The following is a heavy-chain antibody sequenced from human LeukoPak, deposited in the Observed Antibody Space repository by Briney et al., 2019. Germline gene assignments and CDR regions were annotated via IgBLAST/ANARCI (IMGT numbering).Heavy chain of an antibody. J-gene: IGHJ3*02. CDR3: ARAGWTDALDI. V-gene: IGHV1-2*06. CDR2: INPNSGGT. CDR1: GHTFTTYY. Sequence: ASVKVSCKASGHTFTTYYMHWVRQAPGQGLEWMGRINPNSGGTDYAQKFQGRVTMTRDTSISTLYMELGSLRSDDTAVYYCARAGWTDALDIWGQGTMVTVSS. D-gene: IGHD3/OR15-3a*01.